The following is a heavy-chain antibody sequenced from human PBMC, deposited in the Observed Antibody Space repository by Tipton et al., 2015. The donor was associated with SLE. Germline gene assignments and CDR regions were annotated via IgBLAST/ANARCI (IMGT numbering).Heavy chain of an antibody. Sequence: SLRLSCAASEFTFSDYYMIWIRQAPGKGLEWVSYISSSGSTIYYADSVKGRFTISRDNAKNSLYLQMNSLRAEDTAVYYCASSLYCSGGSCYSRGADYWGQGTLVTVSS. D-gene: IGHD2-15*01. CDR2: ISSSGSTI. J-gene: IGHJ4*02. CDR3: ASSLYCSGGSCYSRGADY. CDR1: EFTFSDYY. V-gene: IGHV3-11*01.